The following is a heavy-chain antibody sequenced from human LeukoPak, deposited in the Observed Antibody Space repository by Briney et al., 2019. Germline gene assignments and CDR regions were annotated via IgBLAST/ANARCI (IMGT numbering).Heavy chain of an antibody. Sequence: ASVKVSCKASGYTFTSYDINWVRQATGQGLEWMGWTNPNSGSTGYAQKFQGRVTMTRNTSISTAYMELSSLRSEDTAVYYCAKDRSGGITMVRGGPFDYWGQGTLVTVSS. CDR1: GYTFTSYD. J-gene: IGHJ4*02. V-gene: IGHV1-8*01. CDR3: AKDRSGGITMVRGGPFDY. CDR2: TNPNSGST. D-gene: IGHD3-10*01.